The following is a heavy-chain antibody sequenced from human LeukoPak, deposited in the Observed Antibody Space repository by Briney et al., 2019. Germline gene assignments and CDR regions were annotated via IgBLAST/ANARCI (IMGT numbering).Heavy chain of an antibody. CDR1: GYTFTGYY. V-gene: IGHV1-2*02. CDR2: INPNRGGT. Sequence: ASVKVSCKASGYTFTGYYMHWVRQAPGQGLEWMGWINPNRGGTNYAQKFQGRVTMTRDTSISTAYMELSRLRSDDTAVYYCARDRWNRPFDYWGQGTLVTVSS. J-gene: IGHJ4*02. D-gene: IGHD1-1*01. CDR3: ARDRWNRPFDY.